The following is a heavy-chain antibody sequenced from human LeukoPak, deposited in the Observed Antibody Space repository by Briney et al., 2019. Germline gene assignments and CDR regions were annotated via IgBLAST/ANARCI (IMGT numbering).Heavy chain of an antibody. CDR3: ARNYGDSLYYFDY. CDR2: IYYSGST. CDR1: GGSVSSGTYS. V-gene: IGHV4-61*01. J-gene: IGHJ4*02. D-gene: IGHD4-17*01. Sequence: SETLSLACTVSGGSVSSGTYSWSWIRQPPGKGLEWIGYIYYSGSTNYSPSLKSRVTISADTSKNQFSLKLTSVTVADTAVYYCARNYGDSLYYFDYWGQGTLVTVSS.